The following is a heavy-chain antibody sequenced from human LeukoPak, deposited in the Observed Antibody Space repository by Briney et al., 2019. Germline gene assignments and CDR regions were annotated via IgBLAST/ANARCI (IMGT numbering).Heavy chain of an antibody. CDR3: AKGMSYYDSSGYYYQDY. J-gene: IGHJ4*02. V-gene: IGHV3-23*01. CDR2: LEGGGGST. Sequence: PGGSLKPPLAAPGFPFTAIPLGWVARAPGRGWGGASPLEGGGGSTYYADSVKGRFTISRDNSKNTLYLQMNSLRAEDTAVYYCAKGMSYYDSSGYYYQDYWGQGTLVTVSS. CDR1: GFPFTAIP. D-gene: IGHD3-22*01.